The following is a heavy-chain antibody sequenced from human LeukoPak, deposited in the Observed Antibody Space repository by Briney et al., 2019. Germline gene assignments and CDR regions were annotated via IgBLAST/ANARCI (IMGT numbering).Heavy chain of an antibody. D-gene: IGHD2-15*01. CDR1: GYTFTVYY. J-gene: IGHJ4*02. Sequence: ASVTVSCKASGYTFTVYYMHWVRQAPGQGFEWMGWLNPNNGGTNYAQKLQGRVTMTTDTSTSTAYMELRSLRSDDTAVYYCARRVVAATLDYWGQGTLVTVSS. CDR2: LNPNNGGT. V-gene: IGHV1-2*02. CDR3: ARRVVAATLDY.